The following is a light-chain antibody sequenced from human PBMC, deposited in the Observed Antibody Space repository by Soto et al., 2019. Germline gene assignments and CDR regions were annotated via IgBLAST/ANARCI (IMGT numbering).Light chain of an antibody. CDR1: QSISYY. Sequence: DIQLTQSPSSLSASVGDRVNITCRASQSISYYLNWYQQEPGKAPKLLIYAAPSLQSGVPSRFSGSGSGADFTLTISGLQPEDFAIYYCQQSYDTPPVTFGQRTRLEIK. CDR3: QQSYDTPPVT. V-gene: IGKV1-39*01. CDR2: AAP. J-gene: IGKJ5*01.